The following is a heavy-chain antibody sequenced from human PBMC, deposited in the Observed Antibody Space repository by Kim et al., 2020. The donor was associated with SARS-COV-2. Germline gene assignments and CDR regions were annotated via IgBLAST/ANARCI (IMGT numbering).Heavy chain of an antibody. J-gene: IGHJ6*02. CDR2: INHSGST. CDR3: ARGPTRVDYYYYYGMDV. D-gene: IGHD2-2*01. V-gene: IGHV4-34*01. CDR1: GGSFSGYY. Sequence: SETLSLTCAGYGGSFSGYYWSWIRQPPGKGLEWIGEINHSGSTNYNPSLKSRVTISVDTSKNQFSLKLSSVTAADTAVYYCARGPTRVDYYYYYGMDVWGQGTTVTVSS.